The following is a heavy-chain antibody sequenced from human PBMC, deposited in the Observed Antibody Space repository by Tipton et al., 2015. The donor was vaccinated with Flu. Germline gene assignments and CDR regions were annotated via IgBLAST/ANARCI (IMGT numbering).Heavy chain of an antibody. V-gene: IGHV3-53*01. CDR2: IYSGGST. CDR3: ARGRGYCVTTTCLLPFDF. D-gene: IGHD2-2*01. CDR1: GFTFSDSA. Sequence: SLRLSCAASGFTFSDSAMNWVRQAPGKGLEWVSVIYSGGSTNYADSVKGRFTISRDNSKNTLYLQMNSLRAEDTAVYYCARGRGYCVTTTCLLPFDFWGQGTLVTVSS. J-gene: IGHJ4*02.